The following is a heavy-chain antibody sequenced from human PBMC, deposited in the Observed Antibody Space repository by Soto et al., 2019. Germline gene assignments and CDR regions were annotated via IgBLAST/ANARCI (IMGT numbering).Heavy chain of an antibody. CDR2: INPQTGTA. J-gene: IGHJ6*02. Sequence: SVKVSCRASGDTLTGYYIHWVRDAPGQGLEWMGWINPQTGTANYAQKFQGRVTITADKSTSTAYMELSSMRSEDTAVYYCAATTIFGVVIISGYYGMDVWGQGTTVTVSS. V-gene: IGHV1-69*06. CDR1: GDTLTGYY. CDR3: AATTIFGVVIISGYYGMDV. D-gene: IGHD3-3*01.